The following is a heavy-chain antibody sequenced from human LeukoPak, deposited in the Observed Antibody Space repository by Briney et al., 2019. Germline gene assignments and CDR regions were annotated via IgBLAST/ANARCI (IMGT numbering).Heavy chain of an antibody. CDR3: ARGQGVVNY. Sequence: SETLSLTCTVSGSSISSYYWSWIRQPPGKGLEWIAYIYNSGSTNHDPSLKSRVTVLVDTSKNQFSLKLSSVTAADTAVYYCARGQGVVNYWGQGTLVTVPS. CDR2: IYNSGST. D-gene: IGHD3-3*01. CDR1: GSSISSYY. J-gene: IGHJ4*02. V-gene: IGHV4-59*01.